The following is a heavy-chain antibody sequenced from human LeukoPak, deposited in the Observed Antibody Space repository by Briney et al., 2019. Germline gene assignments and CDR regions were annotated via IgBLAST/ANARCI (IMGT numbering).Heavy chain of an antibody. CDR2: INWNGGST. Sequence: GGSLRLSCAASGFTFDDYAMSWVRQAPGKGLEWVSGINWNGGSTGYADSVRGRFTISRDNAKNSLYLQINSLRAEDTAFYYCARNLYYDSRGYYYHFDYWGLGTLVTVSS. CDR1: GFTFDDYA. D-gene: IGHD3-22*01. J-gene: IGHJ4*02. V-gene: IGHV3-20*04. CDR3: ARNLYYDSRGYYYHFDY.